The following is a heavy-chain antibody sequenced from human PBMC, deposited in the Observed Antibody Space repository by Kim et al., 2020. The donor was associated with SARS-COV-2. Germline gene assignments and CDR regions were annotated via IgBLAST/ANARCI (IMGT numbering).Heavy chain of an antibody. Sequence: YADSGKGRFTISRDNAKNSLYLQMNSLRAEDTAVYYCARDLYSSGWPQDYWGQGTLVTVSS. J-gene: IGHJ4*02. V-gene: IGHV3-11*01. D-gene: IGHD6-19*01. CDR3: ARDLYSSGWPQDY.